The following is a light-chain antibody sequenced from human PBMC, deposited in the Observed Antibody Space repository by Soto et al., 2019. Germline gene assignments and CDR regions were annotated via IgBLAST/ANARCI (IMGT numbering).Light chain of an antibody. Sequence: EIVLTQSPGALSLSPGERATLSCRASQSVSSSYLAWYQQSPGQAPRLLIYGASSRATGIPDRFSGSGSGTDFTLTISRLEPEDFAMYYCHQYGSSPLTFGGGTKVDIK. CDR3: HQYGSSPLT. J-gene: IGKJ4*01. CDR2: GAS. CDR1: QSVSSSY. V-gene: IGKV3-20*01.